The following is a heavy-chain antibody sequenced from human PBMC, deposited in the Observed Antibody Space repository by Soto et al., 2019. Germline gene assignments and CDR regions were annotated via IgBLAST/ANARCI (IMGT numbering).Heavy chain of an antibody. CDR3: ARHIGNSKTFDY. CDR2: IYPGDSES. Sequence: PGESLKISCKGSGYKFTSYWIGWVRQMPGKGLEWMGIIYPGDSESKYSPSFQGQVSISADKSISTAYLQWSSLKASDTAMYYCARHIGNSKTFDYWGQGTLVTVSS. J-gene: IGHJ4*02. D-gene: IGHD2-15*01. V-gene: IGHV5-51*01. CDR1: GYKFTSYW.